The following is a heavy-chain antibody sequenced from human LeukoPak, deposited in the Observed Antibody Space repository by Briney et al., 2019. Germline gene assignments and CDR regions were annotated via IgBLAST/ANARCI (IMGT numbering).Heavy chain of an antibody. J-gene: IGHJ4*02. CDR3: ARDLHYYDSSGYYQY. Sequence: GSLRLSCAASGFTFSSYSMNWVRQAPGKGLEWVSSISSSSSYIYYADSVKGRFTISRDNAKNSLYLQMNSLRAEDTAVYYCARDLHYYDSSGYYQYWGQGTLVTVSS. D-gene: IGHD3-22*01. V-gene: IGHV3-21*01. CDR1: GFTFSSYS. CDR2: ISSSSSYI.